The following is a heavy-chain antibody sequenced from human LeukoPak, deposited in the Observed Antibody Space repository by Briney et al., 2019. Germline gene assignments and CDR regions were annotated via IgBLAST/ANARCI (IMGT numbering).Heavy chain of an antibody. J-gene: IGHJ4*02. CDR1: GFTFSSYS. CDR3: ARDSYYDSSGYYGT. D-gene: IGHD3-22*01. V-gene: IGHV3-48*02. Sequence: GGSLRLSCAASGFTFSSYSMNWVRQAPGKGLEWVSYISSSSSTIYYADSVKGRFTISRDNAKSSLYLQMNSLRDEDTAVYYCARDSYYDSSGYYGTWGQGTLVTVSS. CDR2: ISSSSSTI.